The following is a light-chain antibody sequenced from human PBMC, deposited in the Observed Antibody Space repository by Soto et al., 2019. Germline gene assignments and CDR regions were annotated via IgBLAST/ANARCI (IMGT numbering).Light chain of an antibody. J-gene: IGKJ4*01. V-gene: IGKV1-39*01. CDR1: QSISSY. CDR2: AAS. CDR3: QQSYCTPLT. Sequence: VRVTETASSSLPYVGDLAIITFRASQSISSYLNWYQQKPGKAPKLLIYAASSLQSGVPSRFSGSGSGTDFTLTICRLQPEDFATYYCQQSYCTPLTFGGGTKV.